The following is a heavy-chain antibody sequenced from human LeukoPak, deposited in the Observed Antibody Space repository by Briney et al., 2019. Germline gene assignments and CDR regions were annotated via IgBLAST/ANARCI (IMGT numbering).Heavy chain of an antibody. CDR1: GGSISSSSYY. Sequence: PSETRSLTCTVSGGSISSSSYYWGWIRQPPGKGLEWIGSIYYSGSTYYNPSLKSRVTISVDTSKNQFSLKLSSVTAADTAVYYCARVTGYSSGWYVGYWGQGTLVTVSS. J-gene: IGHJ4*02. D-gene: IGHD6-19*01. CDR2: IYYSGST. V-gene: IGHV4-39*01. CDR3: ARVTGYSSGWYVGY.